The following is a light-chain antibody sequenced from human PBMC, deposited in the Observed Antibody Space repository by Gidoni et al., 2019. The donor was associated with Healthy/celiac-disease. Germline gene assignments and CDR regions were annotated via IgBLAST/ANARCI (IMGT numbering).Light chain of an antibody. CDR2: EVS. V-gene: IGLV2-8*01. Sequence: QSALPQPPSASGSPGQSVTISCTGTSSDVGGYNYVSWYQQHPGKAPTLMIYEVSKRPSGVPDRFSGSKSGNTASLTVSGLQAEDEADYYCSSYAGSNNVVFGGGTKLTVL. CDR3: SSYAGSNNVV. J-gene: IGLJ2*01. CDR1: SSDVGGYNY.